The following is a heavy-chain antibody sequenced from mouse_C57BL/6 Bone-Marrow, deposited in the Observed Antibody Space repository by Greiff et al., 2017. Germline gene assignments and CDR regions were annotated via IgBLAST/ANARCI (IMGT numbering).Heavy chain of an antibody. D-gene: IGHD2-4*01. CDR2: ISSGGSCT. V-gene: IGHV5-6*01. CDR1: GYTFSSYG. J-gene: IGHJ3*01. Sequence: EVQLVESGGDLVKPGASLKLSCAASGYTFSSYGMSWVRQTPDKRLEWVATISSGGSCTNYPDSVKGRFTISRDNAKNTLYLQMSSLKSEDTAMYYCARQGLPPFAYWGQGKLVTVSA. CDR3: ARQGLPPFAY.